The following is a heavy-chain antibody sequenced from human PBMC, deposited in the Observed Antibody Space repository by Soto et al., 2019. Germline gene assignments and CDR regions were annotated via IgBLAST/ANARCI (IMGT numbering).Heavy chain of an antibody. CDR3: AREPYSSGWYDYYYYGTDV. Sequence: SQTLSLTCAISGDSVSSNSAAWNWIRQSPSRGLEWLGRTYYRSKWYNDYAVSVKSRITINPDTSKNQFSLQLNSVTPEDTAVYYCAREPYSSGWYDYYYYGTDVRGQGPTVTLSS. V-gene: IGHV6-1*01. CDR2: TYYRSKWYN. CDR1: GDSVSSNSAA. D-gene: IGHD6-19*01. J-gene: IGHJ6*02.